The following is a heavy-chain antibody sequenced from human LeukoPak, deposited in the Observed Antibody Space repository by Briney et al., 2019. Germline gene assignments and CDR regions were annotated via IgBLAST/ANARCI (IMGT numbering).Heavy chain of an antibody. CDR3: ARERKYDSNFDY. V-gene: IGHV3-74*01. CDR1: GFTFSRYW. CDR2: IKSDGSST. J-gene: IGHJ4*02. Sequence: GGSLRLSCAASGFTFSRYWMHWVRQAPGKGLVWVSRIKSDGSSTNYADSVKGRFTISRDNAKNTLYLQMNSLRAEDTAVYYCARERKYDSNFDYWGQGTLVTVSS. D-gene: IGHD1-1*01.